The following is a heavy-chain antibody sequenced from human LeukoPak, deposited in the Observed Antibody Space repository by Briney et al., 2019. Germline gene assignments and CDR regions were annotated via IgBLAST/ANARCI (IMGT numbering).Heavy chain of an antibody. CDR2: ISGSGGST. J-gene: IGHJ6*03. CDR3: AIAPLSSGLNYYYYYMDV. Sequence: GGSLRLSCAASGFTFSSYGMSWVRQAPGKGLEWVSAISGSGGSTYYADSVKGRFTISRDNSKNTLYLQMNSLRAEDTAVYYCAIAPLSSGLNYYYYYMDVWGKGTTVTISS. CDR1: GFTFSSYG. D-gene: IGHD6-19*01. V-gene: IGHV3-23*01.